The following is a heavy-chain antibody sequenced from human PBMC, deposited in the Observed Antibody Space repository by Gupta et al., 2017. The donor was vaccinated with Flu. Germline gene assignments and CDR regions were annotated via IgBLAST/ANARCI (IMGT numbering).Heavy chain of an antibody. CDR3: ARDLGSGSYYNADY. J-gene: IGHJ4*02. V-gene: IGHV3-21*01. Sequence: EVQLVESGGGLVKPGGSLRLSCAASGFTFSSYSMNWVRQAPGKGLEWVSSISSSSSYIYYADSVKGRFTISRDNAKNSLYLQMNSLRAEDTAVYYCARDLGSGSYYNADYWGQGTLVTVSS. CDR2: ISSSSSYI. D-gene: IGHD3-10*01. CDR1: GFTFSSYS.